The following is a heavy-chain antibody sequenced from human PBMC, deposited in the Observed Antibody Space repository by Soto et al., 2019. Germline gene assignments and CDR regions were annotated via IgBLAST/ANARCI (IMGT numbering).Heavy chain of an antibody. CDR2: INPIVSMS. J-gene: IGHJ4*02. D-gene: IGHD3-10*01. Sequence: QVQLVQSGTEVKKPGSSVKVSCKASGDTFSFYTINWVRQAPGLGLEWVGRINPIVSMSNYAQKFQGRVSMTADKSTSTAYMERSSRRSDDTAMYFWAASYGSGYRAFDYWGQGALVIVSS. CDR3: AASYGSGYRAFDY. CDR1: GDTFSFYT. V-gene: IGHV1-69*02.